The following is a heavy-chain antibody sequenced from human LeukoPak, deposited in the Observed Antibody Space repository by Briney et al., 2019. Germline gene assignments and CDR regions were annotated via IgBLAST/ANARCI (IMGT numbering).Heavy chain of an antibody. V-gene: IGHV1-69*05. CDR1: GGTFSSYA. CDR3: AIRSNCSGGSCYALDFDY. D-gene: IGHD2-15*01. CDR2: IIPIFGTA. Sequence: SSVKVSCKACGGTFSSYAISWVRQAPGQGLEWMGRIIPIFGTANYAQKFQGRVTITTDESTSTAYMELSSLRSEDTAVYYCAIRSNCSGGSCYALDFDYWGQGTLVTVSS. J-gene: IGHJ4*02.